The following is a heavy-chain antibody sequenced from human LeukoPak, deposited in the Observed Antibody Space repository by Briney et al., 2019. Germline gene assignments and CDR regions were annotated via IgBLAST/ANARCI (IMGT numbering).Heavy chain of an antibody. CDR1: GFTFSSYE. J-gene: IGHJ3*02. D-gene: IGHD2-2*03. CDR2: ISSSGSTI. V-gene: IGHV3-48*03. Sequence: GGPLRLSCAASGFTFSSYEMNWVRQAPGKGLEWVSYISSSGSTIYYADSVKGRFTISRDNAKNSLYLQMNSLRAEDTAVYYCAREGLGIVVVPAVTHDAFDIWGQGTMVTVSS. CDR3: AREGLGIVVVPAVTHDAFDI.